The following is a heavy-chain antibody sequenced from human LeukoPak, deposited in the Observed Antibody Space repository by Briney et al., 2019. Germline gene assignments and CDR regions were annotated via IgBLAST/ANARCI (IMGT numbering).Heavy chain of an antibody. V-gene: IGHV1-18*01. CDR3: ARDCSGGTCYLDY. D-gene: IGHD2-15*01. J-gene: IGHJ4*02. Sequence: ASVKVSCKATGTTLSNYGITWVRQAPGRGLEWMGWISAYNGNTNYAQKFQGRATMTTDTSTSTAYMQLRSLRSDDTALYYCARDCSGGTCYLDYWGQRTLVTVSS. CDR1: GTTLSNYG. CDR2: ISAYNGNT.